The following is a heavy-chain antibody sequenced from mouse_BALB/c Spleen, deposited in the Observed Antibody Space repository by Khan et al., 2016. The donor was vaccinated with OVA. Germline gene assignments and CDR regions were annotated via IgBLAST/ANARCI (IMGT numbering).Heavy chain of an antibody. V-gene: IGHV2-2*02. Sequence: QVQLKQSGPRLVQPSQSLSITCPVSGFSLTSYGVHWVRQSPGKGLEWLGVIWSGGSTDYNAAFISRLSISKDNSKSQVFFKLNNLQANDTAVYYCASNYDYDEGLSYWGQGTLVTVSA. CDR1: GFSLTSYG. D-gene: IGHD2-4*01. J-gene: IGHJ3*01. CDR2: IWSGGST. CDR3: ASNYDYDEGLSY.